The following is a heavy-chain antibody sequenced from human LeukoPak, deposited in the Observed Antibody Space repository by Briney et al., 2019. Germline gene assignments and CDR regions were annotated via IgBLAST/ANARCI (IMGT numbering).Heavy chain of an antibody. V-gene: IGHV4-61*05. CDR2: IYYSGST. CDR1: GGSISSINYY. Sequence: SETLSLTCTVSGGSISSINYYWSWIRQPPGKGLEWIGYIYYSGSTNYNPSLKSRVTISVDTSKNQFSLKLSSVTAADTAVYYCARLFRDSYGRNSSFDDWGQRTLVTVSS. CDR3: ARLFRDSYGRNSSFDD. J-gene: IGHJ4*02. D-gene: IGHD6-13*01.